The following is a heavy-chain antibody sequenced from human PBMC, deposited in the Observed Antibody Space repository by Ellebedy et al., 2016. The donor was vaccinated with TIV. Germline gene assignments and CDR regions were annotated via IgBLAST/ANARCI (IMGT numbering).Heavy chain of an antibody. CDR1: GFTFGDYA. D-gene: IGHD5-24*01. CDR2: IRSNAFGGST. CDR3: SRGRLVMATTFDY. J-gene: IGHJ4*02. V-gene: IGHV3-49*03. Sequence: GESLKISCTASGFTFGDYAMTWFRQAPGKGLEWVGFIRSNAFGGSTEYAASVKGRFTVSRDDSKSIAYLQMNSLKTEDTAVYYCSRGRLVMATTFDYWGQGTLVTVSS.